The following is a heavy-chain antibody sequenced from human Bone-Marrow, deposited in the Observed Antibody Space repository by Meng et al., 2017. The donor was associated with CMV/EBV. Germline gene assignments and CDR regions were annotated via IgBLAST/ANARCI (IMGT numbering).Heavy chain of an antibody. CDR3: AKFYGSGSYTNYYYYGMDV. D-gene: IGHD3-10*01. Sequence: RRCCSGAGFTIVSYGLHGVLQAPGKGLEWVAVIWYDGNNKYYADSVKGRFTISRDNSKNTLYLQRNSLRAEDTAVYYCAKFYGSGSYTNYYYYGMDVWGQGTTVTVYS. CDR2: IWYDGNNK. V-gene: IGHV3-33*06. CDR1: GFTIVSYG. J-gene: IGHJ6*02.